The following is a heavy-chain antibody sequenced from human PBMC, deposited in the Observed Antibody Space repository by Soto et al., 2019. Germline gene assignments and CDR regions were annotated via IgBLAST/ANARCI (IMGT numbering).Heavy chain of an antibody. J-gene: IGHJ4*02. D-gene: IGHD3-10*01. CDR1: GNTFASHG. Sequence: ASVKVSCKASGNTFASHGFSWVRQAPGQGLEWMGWISGFNGQTNYALKFQGRVTLTTDASTITAYMELRSLSSDDTAVYFCARVDPRGVAVVRDYWGQGTPVTFSS. V-gene: IGHV1-18*01. CDR3: ARVDPRGVAVVRDY. CDR2: ISGFNGQT.